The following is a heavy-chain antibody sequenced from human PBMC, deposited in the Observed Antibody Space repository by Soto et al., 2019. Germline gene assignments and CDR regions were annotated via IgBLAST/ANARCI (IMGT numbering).Heavy chain of an antibody. CDR3: ARGVVIMRHYSGLDV. CDR2: SRNKANSYST. Sequence: EVQLVESGGGLVQPGGSLRLSCVASGFSFNDHYMDWVRQAPGKGLEWVVRSRNKANSYSTDYAASVKGRFTISRDDPESSLTLKTKRNKMEDTAVYYRARGVVIMRHYSGLDVWGQGTTLTVSS. J-gene: IGHJ6*02. CDR1: GFSFNDHY. D-gene: IGHD3-9*01. V-gene: IGHV3-72*01.